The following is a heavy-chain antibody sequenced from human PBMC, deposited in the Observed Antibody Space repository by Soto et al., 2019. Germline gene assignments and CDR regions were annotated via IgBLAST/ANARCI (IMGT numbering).Heavy chain of an antibody. CDR2: ISTFNGNT. CDR1: GYTFINYG. D-gene: IGHD6-19*01. J-gene: IGHJ4*02. Sequence: QVQLVQSGGEVKKPGASVKVSCKTSGYTFINYGITWVQQAPGQGLEWMGWISTFNGNTNYAQKFQGRVTMTRDTSTTTAYMELRTLRSDDTAMYYCTTENTGTRPTVALDFWGQGTLVTVSS. V-gene: IGHV1-18*04. CDR3: TTENTGTRPTVALDF.